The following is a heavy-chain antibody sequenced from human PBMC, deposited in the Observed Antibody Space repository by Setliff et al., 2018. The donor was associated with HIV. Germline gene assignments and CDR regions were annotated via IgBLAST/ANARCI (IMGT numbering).Heavy chain of an antibody. J-gene: IGHJ3*02. CDR1: GYSFTSNW. CDR2: IHPVDSDT. Sequence: GESLTISCEGSGYSFTSNWIGWVRQMPGKGLEWMGIIHPVDSDTRYSPSFQGQVTISADKSISTAYLQWSTLKASDPAIYYCARHRHTAAGTLDAFDIWGQGTVVTVSS. V-gene: IGHV5-51*01. CDR3: ARHRHTAAGTLDAFDI. D-gene: IGHD6-13*01.